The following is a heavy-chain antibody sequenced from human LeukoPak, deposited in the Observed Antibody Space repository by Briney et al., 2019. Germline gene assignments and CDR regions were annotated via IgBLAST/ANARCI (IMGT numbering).Heavy chain of an antibody. Sequence: SVKVSCKASGGTFSSYTISWVRQAPGQGLEWMGRIIPILGIANYAQKFQGRVTITADKSTSTAYMELSSLRSEDTAVYYCASNYYDSSAPDIYFDYWGQGTLVTVSS. D-gene: IGHD3-22*01. CDR2: IIPILGIA. V-gene: IGHV1-69*02. J-gene: IGHJ4*02. CDR3: ASNYYDSSAPDIYFDY. CDR1: GGTFSSYT.